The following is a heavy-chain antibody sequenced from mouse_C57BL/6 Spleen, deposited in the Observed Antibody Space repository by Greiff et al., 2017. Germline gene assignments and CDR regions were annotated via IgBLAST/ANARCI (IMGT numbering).Heavy chain of an antibody. Sequence: EVKLVESGGGLVKPGGSLKLSCAASGFTFSDYGMHWVRQAPEKGLEWVAYISSGSSTIYYADTVKGRFTISRDNAKNTLFLQMTSLRAEDTAMCYCARNRPYFDVWGTGTTVTVSS. J-gene: IGHJ1*03. CDR3: ARNRPYFDV. CDR2: ISSGSSTI. V-gene: IGHV5-17*01. CDR1: GFTFSDYG.